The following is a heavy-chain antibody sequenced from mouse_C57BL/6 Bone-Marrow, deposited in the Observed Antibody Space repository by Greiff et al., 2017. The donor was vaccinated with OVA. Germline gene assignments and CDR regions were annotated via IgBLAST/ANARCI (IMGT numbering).Heavy chain of an antibody. J-gene: IGHJ1*03. CDR1: GFSFNTYA. V-gene: IGHV10-1*01. D-gene: IGHD2-4*01. CDR2: IRSKSNNYAT. Sequence: DVHLVESGGGLVQPKGSLKLSCAASGFSFNTYAMNWVRQAPGKGLEWVARIRSKSNNYATYYADSVKDRFTISRDDSESMLYLQMNNLKTEDTAMYYCVSLYDYGGYFDVWGTGTTVTVSS. CDR3: VSLYDYGGYFDV.